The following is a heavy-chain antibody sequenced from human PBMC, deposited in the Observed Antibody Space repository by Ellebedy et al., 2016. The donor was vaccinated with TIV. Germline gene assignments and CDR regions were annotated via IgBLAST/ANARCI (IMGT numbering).Heavy chain of an antibody. CDR3: TRANIVVVPAAIGV. CDR1: GFTSHDHG. D-gene: IGHD2-2*01. CDR2: IIWNSGGT. J-gene: IGHJ4*02. V-gene: IGHV3-9*02. Sequence: SLKISCAVSGFTSHDHGMHWVRQAPGKGLEWVSGIIWNSGGTGYADSVKGRFTISRDNAKNTLYLQMNSLRAEDTAVYYCTRANIVVVPAAIGVWGQGILVTVSS.